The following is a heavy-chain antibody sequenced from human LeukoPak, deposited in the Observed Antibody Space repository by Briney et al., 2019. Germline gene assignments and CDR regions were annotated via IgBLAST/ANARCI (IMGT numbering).Heavy chain of an antibody. D-gene: IGHD3-22*01. CDR2: IYHSGST. V-gene: IGHV4-30-2*01. J-gene: IGHJ6*02. CDR1: GGSISSGGYS. Sequence: SQTLSLTCAVSGGSISSGGYSWSWIRQPPGKGLEWIGYIYHSGSTYYNPSLKSRVTISVDRSKNQFSLKLSSVTAADMAVYYCAREAPPYFYDSSGYNYYYYGLDVWGQGTTVTVSS. CDR3: AREAPPYFYDSSGYNYYYYGLDV.